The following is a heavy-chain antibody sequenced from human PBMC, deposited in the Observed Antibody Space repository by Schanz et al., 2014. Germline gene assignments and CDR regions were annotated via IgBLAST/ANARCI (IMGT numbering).Heavy chain of an antibody. Sequence: QVQLVQSGPEVKKPGSSVKVSCQAFGDPFSKYNIMWVRQVPGQGLEWLGRIMPLRGIGNNAWKFQDRLTITADKSMNITYMELSSLGTEDTAVYYCTRLRRADPTGFDVWGQGTTVTVS. J-gene: IGHJ6*02. D-gene: IGHD6-19*01. CDR1: GDPFSKYN. CDR3: TRLRRADPTGFDV. V-gene: IGHV1-69*02. CDR2: IMPLRGIG.